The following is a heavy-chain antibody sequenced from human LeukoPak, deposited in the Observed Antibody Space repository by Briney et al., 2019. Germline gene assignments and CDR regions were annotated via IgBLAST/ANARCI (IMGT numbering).Heavy chain of an antibody. CDR1: GFTFSSYE. Sequence: PGGSLRLSCAASGFTFSSYEVNWVRQAPGKGLEWVSYISSSGSTIYYADSVKGRFTISRDNAMNTLYLQMNSLRAEDSALYYCTRDMQGSRLYLVGSQNDWGQGTLVTVSS. CDR3: TRDMQGSRLYLVGSQND. CDR2: ISSSGSTI. D-gene: IGHD1-26*01. J-gene: IGHJ4*02. V-gene: IGHV3-48*03.